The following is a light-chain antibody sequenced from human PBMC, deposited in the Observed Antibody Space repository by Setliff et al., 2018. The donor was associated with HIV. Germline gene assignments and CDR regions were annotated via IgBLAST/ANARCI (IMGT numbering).Light chain of an antibody. Sequence: QSALTQPTSVSGTPGQRVIISCSGSFSNIGSNTVNWYQQLPGTGPKLLVYIDDQRPSGVPDRFSGSKSGTSASLAISGLQSEDEADYYCAAWQDGLDGYVFGSGTKVTV. CDR2: IDD. CDR1: FSNIGSNT. V-gene: IGLV1-44*01. J-gene: IGLJ1*01. CDR3: AAWQDGLDGYV.